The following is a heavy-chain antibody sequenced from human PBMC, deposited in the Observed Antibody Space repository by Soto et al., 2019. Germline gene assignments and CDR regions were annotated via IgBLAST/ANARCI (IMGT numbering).Heavy chain of an antibody. CDR1: GFTFRSYA. Sequence: EVQLLESGGGLVQPGGSLRLSCAASGFTFRSYAMSWVRQDPGKGLEWVSAISGSGGSGGSTNYADSVKGRFTISRDNSKNTLYLQMNSLRAEDSAVYYCATDYYGMDVWGQGTTVTVSS. CDR2: ISGSGGSGGST. V-gene: IGHV3-23*01. CDR3: ATDYYGMDV. J-gene: IGHJ6*02.